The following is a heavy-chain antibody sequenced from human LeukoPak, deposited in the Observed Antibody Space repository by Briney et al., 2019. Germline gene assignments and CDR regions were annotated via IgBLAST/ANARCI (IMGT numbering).Heavy chain of an antibody. D-gene: IGHD6-6*01. Sequence: GGSLRLSCAACGFTFSSYSMNWVRPAPGEGLEWVSSISSSSSYIYYADSVKGRFTISRDNSKNTLYLQMISLRAEDTAVYYSARDGSSSSLVLSGLDVWGKGTTVTVSS. V-gene: IGHV3-21*01. CDR3: ARDGSSSSLVLSGLDV. CDR2: ISSSSSYI. J-gene: IGHJ6*04. CDR1: GFTFSSYS.